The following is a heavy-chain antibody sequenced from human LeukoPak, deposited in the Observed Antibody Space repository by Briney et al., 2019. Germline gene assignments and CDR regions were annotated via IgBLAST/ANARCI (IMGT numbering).Heavy chain of an antibody. CDR2: IYYSGST. CDR1: GGSISSGDYY. CDR3: ARDPGATTYSYGCFDY. D-gene: IGHD5-18*01. Sequence: SETLSFTCTVSGGSISSGDYYWSWIRQPPGKGLEWIGYIYYSGSTYYNPPLKSRVTISVDTSKNQFSLKLSSVTAADTAVYYCARDPGATTYSYGCFDYWGQGTLVTVSS. J-gene: IGHJ4*02. V-gene: IGHV4-30-4*01.